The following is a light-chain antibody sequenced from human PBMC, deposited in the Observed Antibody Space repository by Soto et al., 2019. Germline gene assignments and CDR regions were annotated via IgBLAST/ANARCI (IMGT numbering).Light chain of an antibody. V-gene: IGKV1-5*01. CDR1: QSISNW. CDR3: QQYTNYAT. J-gene: IGKJ1*01. Sequence: DILMTQSPSTLSASVGDRVTFTCRASQSISNWLAWYQQKPGKAPKLLLYDASSLESGVISRFSGSGCGTEFILTISSLQPDDVVSYYCQQYTNYATFGQGTKVEIK. CDR2: DAS.